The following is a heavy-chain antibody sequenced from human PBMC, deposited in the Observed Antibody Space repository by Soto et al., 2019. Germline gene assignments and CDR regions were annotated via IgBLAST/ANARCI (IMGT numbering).Heavy chain of an antibody. CDR3: ASVSDWYQLLDY. D-gene: IGHD2-2*01. CDR1: GGSISSSSYY. V-gene: IGHV4-39*01. J-gene: IGHJ4*02. Sequence: SETLSLTCTVSGGSISSSSYYWGWIRQPPGKGLEWIGSIYYSGSTYYNPSLKSRVTISVDTSKNQFSLKLSSVTAADTAVYYCASVSDWYQLLDYWGQGTLVTVSS. CDR2: IYYSGST.